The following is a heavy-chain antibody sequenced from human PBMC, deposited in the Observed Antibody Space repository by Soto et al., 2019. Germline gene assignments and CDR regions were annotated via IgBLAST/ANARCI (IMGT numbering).Heavy chain of an antibody. CDR1: GYTFTGYF. Sequence: ASVKVSCKSSGYTFTGYFMHWVRQAPGQGLEWMGWINPNSGDTKYAQKFQGRVTMTRDMSVSTAYMELRRLTSDDTAVYYCARVRTYYDSSGSLDYWGQGTLVTVSS. CDR2: INPNSGDT. V-gene: IGHV1-2*02. D-gene: IGHD3-22*01. J-gene: IGHJ4*02. CDR3: ARVRTYYDSSGSLDY.